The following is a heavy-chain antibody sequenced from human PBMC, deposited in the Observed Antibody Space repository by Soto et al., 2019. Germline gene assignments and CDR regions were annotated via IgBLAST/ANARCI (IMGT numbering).Heavy chain of an antibody. V-gene: IGHV3-30*02. J-gene: IGHJ4*02. D-gene: IGHD3-3*01. CDR1: GFTFSNNA. Sequence: PAGTLRLSCAVSGFTFSNNAMHWVRQAPGKGLEWVACISFDSSKIHYAHSVKGRFTISRDNPRNPLFLHVSSPRADDTAVYYCAIARVADSSLDHWGQGTLVTV. CDR2: ISFDSSKI. CDR3: AIARVADSSLDH.